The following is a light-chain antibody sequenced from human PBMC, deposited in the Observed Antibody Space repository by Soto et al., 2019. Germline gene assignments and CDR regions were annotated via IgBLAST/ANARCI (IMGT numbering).Light chain of an antibody. Sequence: EIVMTQSPATLSVSPGDTATLSCRASQSVSSNLAWFQQKPGQAPRPLIYGAYTRATGVPARFSGSGSGTEFTLTISSLPSEDFAVYHCQQSNNWPLTFGGGTKVEIK. J-gene: IGKJ4*01. V-gene: IGKV3-15*01. CDR2: GAY. CDR1: QSVSSN. CDR3: QQSNNWPLT.